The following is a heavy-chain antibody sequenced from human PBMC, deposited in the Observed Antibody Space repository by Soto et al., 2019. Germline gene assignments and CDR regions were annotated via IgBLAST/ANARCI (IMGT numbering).Heavy chain of an antibody. D-gene: IGHD5-18*01. Sequence: QVQLVESGGGVVQPGRSLRLSCAASGFTFSSYGMHWVRQAPGKGLEWVAVISYDGSNKYYADSVKGRFTISRDNSKNTLYLQMNSLRAEDTAVYYCAKMDVDTDDYWGQGTQVTVSS. CDR3: AKMDVDTDDY. CDR2: ISYDGSNK. CDR1: GFTFSSYG. V-gene: IGHV3-30*18. J-gene: IGHJ4*02.